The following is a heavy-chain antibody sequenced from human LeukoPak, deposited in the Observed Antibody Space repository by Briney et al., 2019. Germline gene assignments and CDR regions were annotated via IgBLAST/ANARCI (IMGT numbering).Heavy chain of an antibody. V-gene: IGHV3-9*01. J-gene: IGHJ4*02. Sequence: GGSLRLSCAASGFTFDDYAMHWVRQPPGKGLEWVSGISWNSGSIGYADSVKGRFTISRDNAKNSLYLQMNSLRAEDTAVYYCGQQQPGKWLAVDSWGQGTLVAVSS. CDR1: GFTFDDYA. D-gene: IGHD6-19*01. CDR3: GQQQPGKWLAVDS. CDR2: ISWNSGSI.